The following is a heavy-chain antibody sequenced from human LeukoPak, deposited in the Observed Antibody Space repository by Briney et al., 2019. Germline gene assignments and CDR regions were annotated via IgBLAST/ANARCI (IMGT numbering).Heavy chain of an antibody. CDR2: ISGSGGRT. V-gene: IGHV3-23*01. D-gene: IGHD4/OR15-4a*01. CDR3: AKTFGYGAARY. J-gene: IGHJ4*02. CDR1: GFIFGNHA. Sequence: GGSLRLSCAASGFIFGNHAMRWVRQAPGKGLEWVSGISGSGGRTYYADSVMGRFTISRDNSKNSLYLQMNSLGAEDTAVYYCAKTFGYGAARYCGQGTLVTVSS.